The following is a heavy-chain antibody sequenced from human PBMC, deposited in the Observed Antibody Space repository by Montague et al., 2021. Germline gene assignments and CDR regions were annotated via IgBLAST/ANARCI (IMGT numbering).Heavy chain of an antibody. CDR2: IYDSGST. J-gene: IGHJ4*02. CDR3: ARSGGYCSGGRCDSFDY. V-gene: IGHV4-31*03. D-gene: IGHD2-15*01. Sequence: TLSLTCSVSGGYISSGGFYWSWIRQHPGKGPEWIGSIYDSGSTNYNPSLKSRLTLSRDTSKNQVSLRLTSVTAADTAVYYCARSGGYCSGGRCDSFDYWGQGALVTVSS. CDR1: GGYISSGGFY.